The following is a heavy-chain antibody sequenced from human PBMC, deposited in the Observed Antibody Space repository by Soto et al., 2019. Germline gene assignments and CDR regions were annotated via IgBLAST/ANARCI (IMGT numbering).Heavy chain of an antibody. J-gene: IGHJ5*02. CDR2: MNPNSGNT. CDR1: GYTFTSYD. V-gene: IGHV1-8*01. CDR3: ARGLARCSGGSCYWFDP. Sequence: ASVKVSCKTSGYTFTSYDINWVRQATGQGLERMGWMNPNSGNTGYAQKFQGRVTMTRNTSISTAYMELSSLRSEDTAVYYCARGLARCSGGSCYWFDPWGQGTLVTVSS. D-gene: IGHD2-15*01.